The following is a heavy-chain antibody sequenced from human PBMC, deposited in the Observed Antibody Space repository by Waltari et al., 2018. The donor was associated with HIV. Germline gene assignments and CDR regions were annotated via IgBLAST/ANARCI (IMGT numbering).Heavy chain of an antibody. J-gene: IGHJ2*01. CDR2: VFLSRST. CDR3: ARRYCGRACNDFYYFDL. D-gene: IGHD2-21*01. CDR1: GGSISSSNYY. V-gene: IGHV4-61*02. Sequence: QVQLQESGPGLVKSSQTLSLTCTVSGGSISSSNYYWSWIRRPAGKGLEWIGRVFLSRSTNYNPSLKSRISMSIDPSKNQFSLNLRSVTAEDTATYFCARRYCGRACNDFYYFDLWGRGTLVTVSS.